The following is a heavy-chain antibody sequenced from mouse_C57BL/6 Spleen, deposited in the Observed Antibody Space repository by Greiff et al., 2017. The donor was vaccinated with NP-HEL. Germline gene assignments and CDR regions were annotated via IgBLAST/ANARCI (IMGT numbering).Heavy chain of an antibody. Sequence: DVHLVESGGDLVKPGGSLKLSCAASGFTFSSYGMSWVRQTPDKRLEWVATISSGGSYTYYPDSVKGRFTISRDNAKNTLYLQMSSLKSEDTAMYDCARRATVVGGAMDYWGQGTSVTVSS. CDR1: GFTFSSYG. D-gene: IGHD1-1*01. CDR3: ARRATVVGGAMDY. J-gene: IGHJ4*01. CDR2: ISSGGSYT. V-gene: IGHV5-6*01.